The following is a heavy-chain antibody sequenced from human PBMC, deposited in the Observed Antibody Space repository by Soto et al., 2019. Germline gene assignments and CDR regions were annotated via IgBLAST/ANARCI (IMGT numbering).Heavy chain of an antibody. CDR3: ARGGGSDSFDY. V-gene: IGHV4-30-2*01. CDR2: INHLETT. D-gene: IGHD1-26*01. Sequence: SETLSLTCTASGASITYGGYSWSWIRQTPGKGLEWIGYINHLETTFYNPSFESRLSLSIDRAKNQFSLNLNSMSAADRAVYFCARGGGSDSFDYWGQGILVTVSS. J-gene: IGHJ4*02. CDR1: GASITYGGYS.